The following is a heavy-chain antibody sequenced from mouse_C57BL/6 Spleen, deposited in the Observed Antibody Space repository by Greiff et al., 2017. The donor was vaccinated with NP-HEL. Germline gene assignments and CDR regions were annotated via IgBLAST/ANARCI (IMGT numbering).Heavy chain of an antibody. D-gene: IGHD1-1*01. CDR3: ARGVLGYFDY. CDR1: GFTFSDYG. CDR2: ISSGSSTI. J-gene: IGHJ2*01. V-gene: IGHV5-17*01. Sequence: DVHLVESGGGLVKPGGSLKLSCAASGFTFSDYGMHWVRQAPEKGLEWVAYISSGSSTIYYADTVKGRFTISRDNAKNTLFLQMTSLRSEDTAMYYCARGVLGYFDYWGQGTTLTVSS.